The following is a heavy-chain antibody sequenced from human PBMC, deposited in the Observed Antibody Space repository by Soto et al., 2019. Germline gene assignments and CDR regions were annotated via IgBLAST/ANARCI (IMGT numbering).Heavy chain of an antibody. Sequence: ETLSLTCTVSGGSITSSSYYWGWLRQPPGKGLEWIGNIYYSGSTYYNPSLKSRVTISVDTSKNQFSLKLSSVTAADTAVYYCMLGSGWKDFDYWGQGTLVTVSS. CDR2: IYYSGST. J-gene: IGHJ4*02. D-gene: IGHD3-22*01. V-gene: IGHV4-39*01. CDR3: MLGSGWKDFDY. CDR1: GGSITSSSYY.